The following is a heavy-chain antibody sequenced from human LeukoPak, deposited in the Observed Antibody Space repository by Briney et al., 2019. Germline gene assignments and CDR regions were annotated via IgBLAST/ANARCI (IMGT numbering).Heavy chain of an antibody. CDR1: GFTFSSYA. D-gene: IGHD3-22*01. J-gene: IGHJ4*01. CDR2: IDGGGSST. Sequence: PGGSLRLSCAASGFTFSSYAMSWVRQAPGKGLVWVSRIDGGGSSTSYADSVKGRFSISRDNAKSTLYLQMNSPRAEDTAVYYCARGPGSSGGAYVGDYWGHGTLVTVSS. CDR3: ARGPGSSGGAYVGDY. V-gene: IGHV3-74*01.